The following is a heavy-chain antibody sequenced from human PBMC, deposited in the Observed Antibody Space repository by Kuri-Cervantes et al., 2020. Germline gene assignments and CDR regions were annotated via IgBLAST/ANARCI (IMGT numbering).Heavy chain of an antibody. CDR3: ASRYGDYYYYMDV. D-gene: IGHD3-9*01. CDR2: ISSSSSTI. CDR1: GFTFSSYS. J-gene: IGHJ6*03. V-gene: IGHV3-48*01. Sequence: LSLTCAASGFTFSSYSMNWVRQAPGKGLEWVSYISSSSSTIYYADSVKGRFTISRDNAKNSLYLQMNSLRAEDTAVYYCASRYGDYYYYMDVWGKGTTVTVSS.